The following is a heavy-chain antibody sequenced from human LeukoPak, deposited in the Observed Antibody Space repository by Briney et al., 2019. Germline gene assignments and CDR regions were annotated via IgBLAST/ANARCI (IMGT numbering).Heavy chain of an antibody. J-gene: IGHJ4*02. Sequence: SCKASGGTFSSYGMHWVRQAPGKGLEWVAVISYDGSNKYYADSVKGRFTISRDNSKNTLYLQMNSLRAEDTAVYYCAKGAWADYWGQGTLVTVSS. CDR1: GGTFSSYG. CDR3: AKGAWADY. V-gene: IGHV3-30*18. CDR2: ISYDGSNK.